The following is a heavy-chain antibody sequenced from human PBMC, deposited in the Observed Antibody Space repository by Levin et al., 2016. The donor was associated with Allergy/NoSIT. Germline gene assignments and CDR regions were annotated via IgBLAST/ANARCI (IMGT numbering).Heavy chain of an antibody. CDR1: GYTFTSYY. V-gene: IGHV1-46*01. J-gene: IGHJ5*02. CDR3: AKTAYSDYDHVWGNYPEGANWFDP. CDR2: INPSGGGT. Sequence: ASVKVSCKASGYTFTSYYMHWVRQAPGQGLEWMGIINPSGGGTSYAQKFQGRVTMTRDTSTGTVYMELRSLRSEDTAIYYCAKTAYSDYDHVWGNYPEGANWFDPWGQGTLVTVSS. D-gene: IGHD3-16*01.